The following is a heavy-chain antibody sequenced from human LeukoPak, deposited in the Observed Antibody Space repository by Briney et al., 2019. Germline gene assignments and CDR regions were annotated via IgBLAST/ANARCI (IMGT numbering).Heavy chain of an antibody. CDR2: ISSSSSYI. J-gene: IGHJ4*02. CDR1: GFTFSSYS. CDR3: ARDHQWLVGEFDY. D-gene: IGHD6-19*01. Sequence: GGSLRLSCAASGFTFSSYSMNWVRQAPGKGLEWVSSISSSSSYIYYADSVKGRFTISRDNAKNSLYLQMNSLRAEDTAVYYCARDHQWLVGEFDYWGQGTLVTVSS. V-gene: IGHV3-21*01.